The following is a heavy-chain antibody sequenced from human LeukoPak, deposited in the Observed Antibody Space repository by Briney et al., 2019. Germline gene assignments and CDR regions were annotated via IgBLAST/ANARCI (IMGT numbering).Heavy chain of an antibody. Sequence: ASVKVSCKASGYTFTSYAMHWVRQAPGQRLEWMGWINAGNGNTKYSQKFQGRVTITRDTSASTAYMELSSLRSEDTAVYYCARDLSYLNLFDYWGQGTLVTVSS. CDR2: INAGNGNT. D-gene: IGHD2/OR15-2a*01. CDR1: GYTFTSYA. CDR3: ARDLSYLNLFDY. J-gene: IGHJ4*02. V-gene: IGHV1-3*01.